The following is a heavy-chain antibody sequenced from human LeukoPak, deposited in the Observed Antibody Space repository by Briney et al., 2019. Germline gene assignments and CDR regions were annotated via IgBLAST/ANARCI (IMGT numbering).Heavy chain of an antibody. D-gene: IGHD5-18*01. V-gene: IGHV4-59*08. CDR1: GGPIIDCC. CDR2: IYGSGST. J-gene: IGHJ5*02. Sequence: SETLSLTCTVSGGPIIDCCWSWIRQPPGKGLEWIGYIYGSGSTSYSPSLMSRVTISVDASKNQFSLHLRSVAAAGTAVYYCSRHTYGEGYHHWGQGIMVTVSA. CDR3: SRHTYGEGYHH.